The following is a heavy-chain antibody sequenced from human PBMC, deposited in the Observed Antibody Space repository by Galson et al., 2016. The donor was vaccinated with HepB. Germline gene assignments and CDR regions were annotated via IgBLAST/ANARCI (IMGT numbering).Heavy chain of an antibody. J-gene: IGHJ5*02. CDR2: IRTYSEMT. D-gene: IGHD3-16*01. Sequence: SVKVSCKASGYNFLSYGISWVRQAPGQGLEWMGRIRTYSEMTRYAQKFQGRVTLTTDTSTSTVHVELRSLRPDDTAIYYCARDWGFLGGVTQNWFDPWGQGTLVTVSS. V-gene: IGHV1-18*01. CDR3: ARDWGFLGGVTQNWFDP. CDR1: GYNFLSYG.